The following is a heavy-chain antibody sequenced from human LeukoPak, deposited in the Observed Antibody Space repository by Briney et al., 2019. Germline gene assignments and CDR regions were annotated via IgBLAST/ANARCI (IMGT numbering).Heavy chain of an antibody. CDR1: GFTFSSYE. Sequence: GGSLRLSCAASGFTFSSYEMNWVRQAPGKGLEWVSYISSSGSTIYYADSVKGRFTISRDNAKNSLYLQMNSLRAEDTAVYYCAKLGITLIGGVWGKGTTVTISS. J-gene: IGHJ6*03. D-gene: IGHD3-10*02. CDR3: AKLGITLIGGV. CDR2: ISSSGSTI. V-gene: IGHV3-48*03.